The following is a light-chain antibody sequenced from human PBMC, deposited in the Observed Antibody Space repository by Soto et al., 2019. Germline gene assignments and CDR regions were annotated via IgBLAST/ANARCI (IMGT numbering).Light chain of an antibody. J-gene: IGLJ2*01. CDR1: SGSIASNY. Sequence: NFMLTQPHSVSESPGKTVTISCTRSSGSIASNYVQWYQQRPGSAPTTVIYEDNQRPSGVPDRFSGSIDSSSNSASLTISGLKTEDEADYYCQPYDSIVVFGGGTKVTVL. CDR2: EDN. CDR3: QPYDSIVV. V-gene: IGLV6-57*04.